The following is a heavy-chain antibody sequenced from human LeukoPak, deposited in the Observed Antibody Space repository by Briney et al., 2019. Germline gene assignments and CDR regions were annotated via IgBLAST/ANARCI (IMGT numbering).Heavy chain of an antibody. J-gene: IGHJ3*02. Sequence: SETLSLTCAVSGGSMSSSNWWSWVRQTPGKGLEWIGEIHHSGRTNYNPSLKSRVTIPVDTSKNQFSLKLSSVTAADTAVYYCARVQYSSSWYFAFDIWGQGTMVTVSS. CDR2: IHHSGRT. D-gene: IGHD6-13*01. CDR3: ARVQYSSSWYFAFDI. V-gene: IGHV4-4*02. CDR1: GGSMSSSNW.